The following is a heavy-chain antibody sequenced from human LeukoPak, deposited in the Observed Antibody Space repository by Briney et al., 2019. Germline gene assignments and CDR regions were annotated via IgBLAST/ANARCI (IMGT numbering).Heavy chain of an antibody. CDR3: ARGGRYSGSYPTDY. D-gene: IGHD1-26*01. Sequence: ASVKVSCKASGYTFTGYYMHWVLQAPGQGLEWMGWINPNSGGTNYAQKFQGRVTMTRDTSISTAYMELSRLRSDDTAVYCCARGGRYSGSYPTDYWGQGTLVTVSS. CDR2: INPNSGGT. V-gene: IGHV1-2*02. J-gene: IGHJ4*02. CDR1: GYTFTGYY.